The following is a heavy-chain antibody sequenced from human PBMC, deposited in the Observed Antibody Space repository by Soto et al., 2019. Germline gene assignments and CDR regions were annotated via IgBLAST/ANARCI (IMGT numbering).Heavy chain of an antibody. D-gene: IGHD3-16*01. Sequence: SETLSLTCTVSGGSISSYYWSWIRQPPGKGLEWIGYIFYSGSTNYNPSLKSRVTISVDTSKNQFSLKLSSVTAADTAVYYCARRWGDYFDYWGQGTLVTVSS. CDR2: IFYSGST. CDR1: GGSISSYY. V-gene: IGHV4-59*08. CDR3: ARRWGDYFDY. J-gene: IGHJ4*02.